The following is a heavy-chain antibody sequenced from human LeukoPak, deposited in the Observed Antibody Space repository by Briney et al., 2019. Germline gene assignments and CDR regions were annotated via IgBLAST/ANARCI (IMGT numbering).Heavy chain of an antibody. CDR3: AQGGIAAAGTFRFDP. J-gene: IGHJ5*02. CDR2: ISGSGGST. V-gene: IGHV3-23*01. Sequence: GGSLRLSCAASGFTFSSYAMSWVRQAPGKGLEWVSAISGSGGSTYYADFVKGRFTISRDNSKNTLYLQMNSLRAEDTAVYYCAQGGIAAAGTFRFDPWDQGTLVTVSS. CDR1: GFTFSSYA. D-gene: IGHD6-13*01.